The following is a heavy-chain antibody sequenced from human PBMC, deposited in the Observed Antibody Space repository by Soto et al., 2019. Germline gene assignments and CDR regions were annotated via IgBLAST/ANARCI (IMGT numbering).Heavy chain of an antibody. J-gene: IGHJ5*02. V-gene: IGHV3-21*01. CDR2: ISGTSVYI. Sequence: PGGSLRLSCAASGFTFNIYAMTWVRQAPGKGLEWVSHISGTSVYIHYADSVKGRFTISRDNAKNSVYLQMDSLRVEDTAVYYCAREGALKPFSSWGQGALVTVSS. CDR1: GFTFNIYA. CDR3: AREGALKPFSS.